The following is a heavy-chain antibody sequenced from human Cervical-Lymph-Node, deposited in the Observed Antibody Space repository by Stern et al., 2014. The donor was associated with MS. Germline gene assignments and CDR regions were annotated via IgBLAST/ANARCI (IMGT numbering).Heavy chain of an antibody. CDR1: GFSISSYR. Sequence: EVQLEESGGGLVQPGGSLRLSCVASGFSISSYRMHWVRQSPGKGLVWVSHINSDGSSTMYADSVKGRFTISRDNAKNTVFLQMDSLRVEDTAFYYCATGYGSDSFGHYWGQGTLVTVSS. CDR2: INSDGSST. V-gene: IGHV3-74*02. J-gene: IGHJ4*02. CDR3: ATGYGSDSFGHY. D-gene: IGHD6-19*01.